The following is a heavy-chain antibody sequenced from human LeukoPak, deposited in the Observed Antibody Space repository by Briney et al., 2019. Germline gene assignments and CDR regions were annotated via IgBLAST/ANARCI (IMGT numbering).Heavy chain of an antibody. CDR2: ISGSGGST. D-gene: IGHD3-10*01. Sequence: GGSLRLSCAASGFTFSSYAMSWVRQAPGKGLEWVSAISGSGGSTYYADSVKGRFTISRDNSKNTLYLQMNSLRAEDTAVYYCAKEISPGLVIMVRGVIFEAWGQGTLVTVSS. CDR1: GFTFSSYA. J-gene: IGHJ4*02. CDR3: AKEISPGLVIMVRGVIFEA. V-gene: IGHV3-23*01.